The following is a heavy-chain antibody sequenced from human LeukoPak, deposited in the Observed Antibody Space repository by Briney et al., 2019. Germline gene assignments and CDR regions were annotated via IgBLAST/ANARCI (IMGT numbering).Heavy chain of an antibody. CDR2: ISYDGSNK. D-gene: IGHD6-13*01. J-gene: IGHJ5*02. CDR1: GFTFSSYG. CDR3: ATLPEQQLVRYNWFDP. V-gene: IGHV3-30*03. Sequence: GGSLRLSCAASGFTFSSYGMHWVRQAPGKGLEWVAVISYDGSNKYYADSVKGRFTISRDNSKNTLYLQMNSLRAEDTAVYYCATLPEQQLVRYNWFDPWGQGTLVTVSS.